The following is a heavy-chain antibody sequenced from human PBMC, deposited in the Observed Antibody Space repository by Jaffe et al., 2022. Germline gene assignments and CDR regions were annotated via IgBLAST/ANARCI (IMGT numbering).Heavy chain of an antibody. J-gene: IGHJ6*03. Sequence: EVQLVESGGGLVKPGGSLRLSCAASGFTFSNAWMSWVRQAPGKGLEWVGRIKSKTDGGTTDYAAPVKGRFTISRDDSKNTLYLQMNSLKTEDTAVYYCTTESGIAPYYYYYYMDVWGKGTTVTVSS. CDR3: TTESGIAPYYYYYYMDV. CDR2: IKSKTDGGTT. D-gene: IGHD6-13*01. CDR1: GFTFSNAW. V-gene: IGHV3-15*01.